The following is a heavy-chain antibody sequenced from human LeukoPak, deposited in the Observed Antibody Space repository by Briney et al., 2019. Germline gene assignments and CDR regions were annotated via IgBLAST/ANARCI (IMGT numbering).Heavy chain of an antibody. Sequence: GGSLRLSCAASGFTFSSYAMSWVRQAPGKGLEWISAITDSGGDTYHADPVKGRFTISRDNSKNTLYLQMDSLRVEDTAVYYCAKGSSSSRPYYFDYWGQGTLVTVSS. J-gene: IGHJ4*02. V-gene: IGHV3-23*01. CDR3: AKGSSSSRPYYFDY. CDR2: ITDSGGDT. D-gene: IGHD6-6*01. CDR1: GFTFSSYA.